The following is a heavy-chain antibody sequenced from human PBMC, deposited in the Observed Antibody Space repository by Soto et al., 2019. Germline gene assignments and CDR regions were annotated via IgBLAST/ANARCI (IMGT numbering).Heavy chain of an antibody. CDR2: ISSSSSYI. D-gene: IGHD2-2*01. CDR3: ARDFEPAAMFRFSAFDI. Sequence: GGSLRLSCAASGFTFSSYSMNWVRQAPGKGLEWVSSISSSSSYIYYADSVKGRFTISRDNAKNSLYLQMNSLRAEDTAVYYSARDFEPAAMFRFSAFDIWGQGTMVTVSS. CDR1: GFTFSSYS. V-gene: IGHV3-21*01. J-gene: IGHJ3*02.